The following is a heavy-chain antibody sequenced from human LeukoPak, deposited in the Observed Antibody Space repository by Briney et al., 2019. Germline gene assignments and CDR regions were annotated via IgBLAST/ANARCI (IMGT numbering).Heavy chain of an antibody. Sequence: GGSLRLSCAASGFTFSDYYMSWIRQAPGKGLEWVSYTSSSGSTIYYADSVKGRFTISRDNAKNSLYLQMNSLRAEDTAVYYGARDLTYDSSGYPGGFDYWGQGTLVTVSS. CDR1: GFTFSDYY. D-gene: IGHD3-22*01. CDR2: TSSSGSTI. CDR3: ARDLTYDSSGYPGGFDY. J-gene: IGHJ4*02. V-gene: IGHV3-11*01.